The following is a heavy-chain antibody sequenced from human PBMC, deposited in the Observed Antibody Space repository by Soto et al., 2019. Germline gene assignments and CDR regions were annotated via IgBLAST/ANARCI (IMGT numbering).Heavy chain of an antibody. V-gene: IGHV4-34*01. CDR3: ARSKANYIVVVPAAIGLGLDY. D-gene: IGHD2-2*02. J-gene: IGHJ4*02. CDR2: INHSGST. Sequence: PSETLSLTCAVYGGSFSGYYWSWIRQPPGKGLEWIGEINHSGSTNYNPSLKSRVTISVDTSKNQFSLKLSSVTAADTAVYYCARSKANYIVVVPAAIGLGLDYWGQGTLVTVSS. CDR1: GGSFSGYY.